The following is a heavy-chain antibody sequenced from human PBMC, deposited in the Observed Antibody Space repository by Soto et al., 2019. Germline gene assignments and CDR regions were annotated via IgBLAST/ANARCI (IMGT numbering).Heavy chain of an antibody. V-gene: IGHV2-26*01. Sequence: SGPTLVNPTETLTLTCTVSGFSLSNARMGVSWIRQPPGKALEWLAHIFSNDEKSYTTSLKSRLTISKDTSKIQVVLTMTNMDPVDTATYFCARIISVAGYYYYYYMDVWGKGTTVTVSS. D-gene: IGHD6-19*01. CDR2: IFSNDEK. J-gene: IGHJ6*03. CDR1: GFSLSNARMG. CDR3: ARIISVAGYYYYYYMDV.